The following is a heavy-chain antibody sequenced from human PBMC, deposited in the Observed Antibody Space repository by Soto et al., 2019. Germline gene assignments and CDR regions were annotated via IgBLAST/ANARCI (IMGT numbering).Heavy chain of an antibody. V-gene: IGHV4-34*01. CDR2: INHSGST. D-gene: IGHD2-15*01. J-gene: IGHJ5*02. CDR1: GGSFSGYY. CDR3: ARGEDISNWFDP. Sequence: SETLSLTCAVYGGSFSGYYWSWIRQPPGKGLEWIGEINHSGSTNYNPSLKSRVTISVDTSKNQFSLKLSSVTAADTAVYYCARGEDISNWFDPWGQGTLVTVSS.